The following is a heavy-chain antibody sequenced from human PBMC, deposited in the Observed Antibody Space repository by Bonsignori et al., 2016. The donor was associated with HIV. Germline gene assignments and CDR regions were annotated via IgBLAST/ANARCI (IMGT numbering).Heavy chain of an antibody. CDR3: VRDPAPHLLDLDY. CDR1: GYSFTDYH. Sequence: QVQLVQSGAEVKKPGASVKVSCKASGYSFTDYHIHWVRQAPGQRFEWMGWINPISGGTNYAQIFQDRVAITTDTSITTAYMELTSLRSDDTAVYYCVRDPAPHLLDLDYWGPGTL. D-gene: IGHD2/OR15-2a*01. CDR2: INPISGGT. V-gene: IGHV1-2*02. J-gene: IGHJ4*02.